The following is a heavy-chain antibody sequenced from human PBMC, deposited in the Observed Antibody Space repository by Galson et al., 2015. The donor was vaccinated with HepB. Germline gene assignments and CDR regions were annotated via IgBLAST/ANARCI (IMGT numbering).Heavy chain of an antibody. D-gene: IGHD5-12*01. CDR3: AREGSGGYDPTDDSFDY. CDR2: INPSDGST. J-gene: IGHJ4*02. CDR1: GYTFTSYY. V-gene: IGHV1-46*01. Sequence: SVKVSCKASGYTFTSYYMHWVRQAPGQGLEWMGIINPSDGSTNYAQKFQGRVTMTRDTSTSTVYMELSSLRYEDTAVYHCAREGSGGYDPTDDSFDYWAQGTLAPVSS.